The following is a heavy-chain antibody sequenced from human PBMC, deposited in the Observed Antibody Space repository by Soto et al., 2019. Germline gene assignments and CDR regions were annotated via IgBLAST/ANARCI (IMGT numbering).Heavy chain of an antibody. J-gene: IGHJ4*02. V-gene: IGHV4-39*01. Sequence: SETLSLTCTVSGGSISGSTYFWGWFRQPPGKGLEWIASVYHTGNTAENPSLRSRVTISVDTSQNRFSLKMTSVTAADTAVYHCARHMFRGGDSELWGQGSLVTVSS. CDR1: GGSISGSTYF. CDR2: VYHTGNT. D-gene: IGHD2-21*02. CDR3: ARHMFRGGDSEL.